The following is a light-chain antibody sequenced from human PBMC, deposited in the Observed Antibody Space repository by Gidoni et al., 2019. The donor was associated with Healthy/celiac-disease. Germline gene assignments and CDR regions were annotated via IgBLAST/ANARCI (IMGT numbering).Light chain of an antibody. CDR2: DVS. CDR3: CSYAGSYTFGV. J-gene: IGLJ2*01. Sequence: QSALTQPRSVSGSPGQSVTISCTGTNSDVGCYNYVSWYQQHPGKAPILMIYDVSKRPSGVPDRFSGSKSGNTASLTISGLQAEDEADYYCCSYAGSYTFGVFGGGTKLTVL. V-gene: IGLV2-11*01. CDR1: NSDVGCYNY.